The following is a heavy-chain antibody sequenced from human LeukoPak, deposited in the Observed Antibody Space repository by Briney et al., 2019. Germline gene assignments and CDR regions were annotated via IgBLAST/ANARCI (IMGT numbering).Heavy chain of an antibody. J-gene: IGHJ6*03. CDR3: ARDSQPRRYFYYYMDV. V-gene: IGHV1-18*01. Sequence: ASVTVSFTASGYTYFSYGINWVRQAPGQGLEWLGWISPYSGNTNFAQKLQGRVTMTTDPSTNTTYMELTSLRSDDTAVYYCARDSQPRRYFYYYMDVWGRGTTVTVSS. D-gene: IGHD1-14*01. CDR2: ISPYSGNT. CDR1: GYTYFSYG.